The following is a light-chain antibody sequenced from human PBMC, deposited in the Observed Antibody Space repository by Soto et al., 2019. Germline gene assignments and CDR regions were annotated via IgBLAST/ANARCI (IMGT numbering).Light chain of an antibody. V-gene: IGKV2-28*01. CDR2: LGS. Sequence: DIVMTQSPLSLPVTPGEPASISCRSSQSLLHSNGYNYLDWYLQKPGQSPQLLIYLGSNRASGVPDRFSGSGSGTDFTLKISRVEAEDVGVYYCMQALHTPLTFGGVTKVEIK. CDR1: QSLLHSNGYNY. CDR3: MQALHTPLT. J-gene: IGKJ4*01.